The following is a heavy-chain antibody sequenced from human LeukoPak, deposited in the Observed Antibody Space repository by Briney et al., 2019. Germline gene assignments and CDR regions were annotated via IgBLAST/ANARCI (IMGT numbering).Heavy chain of an antibody. CDR3: ARGRTTYDYVWGSYRPPDY. CDR1: GGSFSGYY. J-gene: IGHJ4*02. V-gene: IGHV4-34*01. Sequence: PSETLSLTCAVYGGSFSGYYWNWIRQPPGKGLEWIGEINHRGSTNYNPSLKSRVTISVDTSKKQFSLKLSSVTAADTAVYYCARGRTTYDYVWGSYRPPDYWGQGTLVTV. D-gene: IGHD3-16*02. CDR2: INHRGST.